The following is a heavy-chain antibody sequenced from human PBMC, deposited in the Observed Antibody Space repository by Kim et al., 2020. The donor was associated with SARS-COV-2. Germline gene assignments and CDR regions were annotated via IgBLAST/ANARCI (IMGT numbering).Heavy chain of an antibody. CDR3: AKSYSGYTLDY. Sequence: KYYADSVKGRFTISRDNSKNTLYLQMNSLRAEDTAVYYCAKSYSGYTLDYWGQGTLVTVSS. V-gene: IGHV3-30*02. CDR2: K. J-gene: IGHJ4*02. D-gene: IGHD5-12*01.